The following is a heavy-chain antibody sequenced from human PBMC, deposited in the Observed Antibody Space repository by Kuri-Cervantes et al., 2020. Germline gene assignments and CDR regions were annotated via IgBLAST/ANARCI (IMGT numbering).Heavy chain of an antibody. J-gene: IGHJ4*02. CDR1: GDSISSSNW. D-gene: IGHD6-19*01. Sequence: GSLRLSCVVSGDSISSSNWWSWVRQPPGKGLEWIGSIYYSGSTNYNPSLKSRVTISVDTSKNQFSLKLSSVTAADTAVYYCARDYFRSGWYGGVGYWGQGTLVTVSS. CDR3: ARDYFRSGWYGGVGY. V-gene: IGHV4-4*02. CDR2: IYYSGST.